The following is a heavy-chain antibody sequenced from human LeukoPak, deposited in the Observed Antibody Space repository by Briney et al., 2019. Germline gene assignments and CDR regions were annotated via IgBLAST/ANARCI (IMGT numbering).Heavy chain of an antibody. CDR3: ARDGDYPHSNWFDP. D-gene: IGHD4-17*01. CDR2: IYYSGST. J-gene: IGHJ5*02. V-gene: IGHV4-61*01. Sequence: PSETLSLTCTVSGYSISSGYYWSWIRQPPGKGLEWIGYIYYSGSTNYNPSLKSRVTISVDTSKNQFSLKLSSVTAADTAVYYCARDGDYPHSNWFDPWGQGTLVTVSS. CDR1: GYSISSGYY.